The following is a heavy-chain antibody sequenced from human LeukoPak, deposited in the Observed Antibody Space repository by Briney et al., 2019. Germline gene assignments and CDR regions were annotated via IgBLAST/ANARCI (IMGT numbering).Heavy chain of an antibody. J-gene: IGHJ6*02. D-gene: IGHD1-1*01. CDR3: ARQGQKRTNYGMDV. CDR2: IHPGDSDT. V-gene: IGHV5-51*01. Sequence: GESLKISCKGSGYSFTSYWIGWVRQMPGKGLELMGIIHPGDSDTRYSPSFQGQVTISADRSISTAYLQWTSLKASDTATYYCARQGQKRTNYGMDVWGRGTTVTVSS. CDR1: GYSFTSYW.